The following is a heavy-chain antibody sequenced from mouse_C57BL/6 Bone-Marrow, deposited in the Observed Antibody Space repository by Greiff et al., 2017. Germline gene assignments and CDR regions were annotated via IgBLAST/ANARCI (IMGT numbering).Heavy chain of an antibody. J-gene: IGHJ2*02. V-gene: IGHV14-4*01. Sequence: VQLQQSGAELVRPGASVKLSCTASGFNIKDDYMHWVKQRPEQGLEWIGWIDPENGATEYASKFQGKATITADSSSNTAYLQLSSLTSEDTAVYYCTTRDGNYTFDYWGQGTSLTVSS. CDR3: TTRDGNYTFDY. CDR2: IDPENGAT. D-gene: IGHD2-1*01. CDR1: GFNIKDDY.